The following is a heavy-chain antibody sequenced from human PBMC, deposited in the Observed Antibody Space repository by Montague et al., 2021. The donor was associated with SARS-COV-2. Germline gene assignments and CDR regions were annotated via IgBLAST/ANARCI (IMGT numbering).Heavy chain of an antibody. V-gene: IGHV6-1*01. D-gene: IGHD2-15*01. CDR1: GDSVSNNTAT. Sequence: CAISGDSVSNNTATWHWIRESPSRGLEWLGRTYYRSKWYHDYAISLQSRITINPDTSKNQFSLQLSSVAPEDTAVFYCARTTTRMLYPENAFDIWGQGTMVAVSS. CDR2: TYYRSKWYH. CDR3: ARTTTRMLYPENAFDI. J-gene: IGHJ3*02.